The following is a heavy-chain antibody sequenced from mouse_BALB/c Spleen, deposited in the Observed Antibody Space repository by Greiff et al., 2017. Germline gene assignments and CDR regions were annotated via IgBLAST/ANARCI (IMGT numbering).Heavy chain of an antibody. CDR3: ARWGLLLGYFDV. CDR2: IYPGDGDT. D-gene: IGHD2-12*01. J-gene: IGHJ1*01. CDR1: GYAFSSSW. Sequence: QVQLQQSGPELVKPGASVKISCKASGYAFSSSWMNWVKQRPGQGLEWIGRIYPGDGDTNYNGKFKGKATLTADKSSSTAYMQLSSLTSVDSAVYFCARWGLLLGYFDVWGAGTTVTVSS. V-gene: IGHV1-82*01.